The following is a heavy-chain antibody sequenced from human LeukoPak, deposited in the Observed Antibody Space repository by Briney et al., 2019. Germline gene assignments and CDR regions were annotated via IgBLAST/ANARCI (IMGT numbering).Heavy chain of an antibody. D-gene: IGHD1-26*01. J-gene: IGHJ4*02. CDR3: AKDTTVGAPTWVFDY. Sequence: GGSLRLSCAASGFTFSSYAIHCVRQAPGKGLEWVAVISYDGSNKYYADSVKGRFTISRDNSKNTLYLQMNSLRAEDTAVYYCAKDTTVGAPTWVFDYWGQGTLVTVSS. CDR2: ISYDGSNK. CDR1: GFTFSSYA. V-gene: IGHV3-30*04.